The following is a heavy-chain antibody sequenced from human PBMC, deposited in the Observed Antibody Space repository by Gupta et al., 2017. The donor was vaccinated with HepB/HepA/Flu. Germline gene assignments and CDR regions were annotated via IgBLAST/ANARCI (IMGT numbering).Heavy chain of an antibody. CDR2: LSRRASTI. CDR3: VRDVPMGDGGSDYYYFDY. J-gene: IGHJ4*02. CDR1: GFTFSDYY. D-gene: IGHD3-22*01. V-gene: IGHV3-11*01. Sequence: QVQLVESGGGLDKPGGSLRLSCAASGFTFSDYYMSWIRQAPGKGLEWLSYLSRRASTIDYADSVKGRFTISRDNAKNSLYLQMNSLRAEDTAVYDCVRDVPMGDGGSDYYYFDYWGQGTLVTVSS.